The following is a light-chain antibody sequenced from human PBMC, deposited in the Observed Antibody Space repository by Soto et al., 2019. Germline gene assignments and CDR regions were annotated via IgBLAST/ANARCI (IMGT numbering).Light chain of an antibody. CDR3: QQSYSTPFT. Sequence: DIQMTQSPSSLSASVGDRVTITCRASQSISYYLHWYQQKAGKAPKLLIYAASSLQSGVPSRFSGSGSGTDFTLTISSLQPEDFATYYCQQSYSTPFTFGPGTKVDMK. CDR1: QSISYY. CDR2: AAS. J-gene: IGKJ3*01. V-gene: IGKV1-39*01.